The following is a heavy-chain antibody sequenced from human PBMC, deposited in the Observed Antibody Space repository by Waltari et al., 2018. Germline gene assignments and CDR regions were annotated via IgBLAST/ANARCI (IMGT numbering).Heavy chain of an antibody. CDR3: ATVLTTVPTYWFDP. J-gene: IGHJ5*02. V-gene: IGHV1-69-2*01. Sequence: EVQLVQSGAEVKKPGATVTIYCKASGYTFTDHYKHWVPQAPGKGLEWRGRVDPAESETIYAEKFQGRVTITADTSTDTAYMELSSLRSEDTAVYYCATVLTTVPTYWFDPWGQGTLVTVSS. CDR1: GYTFTDHY. CDR2: VDPAESET. D-gene: IGHD4-4*01.